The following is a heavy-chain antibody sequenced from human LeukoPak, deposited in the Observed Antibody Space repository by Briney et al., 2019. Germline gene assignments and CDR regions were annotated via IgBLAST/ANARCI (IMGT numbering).Heavy chain of an antibody. D-gene: IGHD3-10*01. CDR2: ISGSGGST. J-gene: IGHJ4*02. CDR1: GFTFSSYA. CDR3: AKVPITMVRGVIITPFDY. V-gene: IGHV3-23*01. Sequence: GGSLRLSCAASGFTFSSYAMSWVRQAPGKGLERVSAISGSGGSTYYADSVKGRFTISRDNSKNTLYLQMNSLRAEDTAVYYCAKVPITMVRGVIITPFDYWGQGTLVTVSS.